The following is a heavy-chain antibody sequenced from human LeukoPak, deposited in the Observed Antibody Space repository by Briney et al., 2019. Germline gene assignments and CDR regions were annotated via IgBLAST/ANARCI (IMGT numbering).Heavy chain of an antibody. V-gene: IGHV3-11*06. CDR1: GFTFSDYY. D-gene: IGHD3-16*01. Sequence: GGSLRLSCAASGFTFSDYYMSWIRQGPGKGLEWVSYIRSSGSYTNYADSVKGRFTISRDNAKNSLYLQMNSLRAEDTAVYYCAREGDTGMDVWGKGTTVTVSS. J-gene: IGHJ6*04. CDR3: AREGDTGMDV. CDR2: IRSSGSYT.